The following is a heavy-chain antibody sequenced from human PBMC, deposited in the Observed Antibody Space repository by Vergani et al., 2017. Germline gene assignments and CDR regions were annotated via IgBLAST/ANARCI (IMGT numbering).Heavy chain of an antibody. D-gene: IGHD1-26*01. CDR1: GFTFSTYA. V-gene: IGHV3-23*01. CDR2: LTGGGGST. J-gene: IGHJ4*02. CDR3: VKDEGRYENFFDS. Sequence: EVQLLESGGSLKQPGGSVRLSCAASGFTFSTYAMHWVRQAPGKGLEWVAALTGGGGSTYYADSFKGRFIISRDNSRDTLYLQMNSLRPEDTATYYCVKDEGRYENFFDSWGEGTLVTVSS.